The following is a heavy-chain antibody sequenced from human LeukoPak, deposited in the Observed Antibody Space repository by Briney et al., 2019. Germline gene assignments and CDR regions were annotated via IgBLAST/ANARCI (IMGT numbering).Heavy chain of an antibody. J-gene: IGHJ3*02. Sequence: GGSLRLSCAASGFTFSDYYMSWIRQAPGKGLEWVSYISSSSSYTNYADSVKGRFTISRDNAKNSLYLQMNSLRAEDTAVYYCARVHHRGLQSSGAFDIWGQGTMVTVSS. CDR2: ISSSSSYT. D-gene: IGHD5-24*01. CDR3: ARVHHRGLQSSGAFDI. V-gene: IGHV3-11*05. CDR1: GFTFSDYY.